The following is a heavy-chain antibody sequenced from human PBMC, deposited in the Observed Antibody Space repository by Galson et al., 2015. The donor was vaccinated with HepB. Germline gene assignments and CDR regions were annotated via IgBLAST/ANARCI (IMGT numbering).Heavy chain of an antibody. CDR2: ISGSGGST. CDR3: AKTRSTYDYVWGSYRYEPLDY. CDR1: GFTFSSYA. Sequence: SLRLSCAASGFTFSSYAMSWVRQAPGKGLEWVSAISGSGGSTYYADSVKGRFTISRDNSKNTLYLQMNSLRAEDTAVYYCAKTRSTYDYVWGSYRYEPLDYWGQGTLVTVSS. D-gene: IGHD3-16*02. J-gene: IGHJ4*02. V-gene: IGHV3-23*01.